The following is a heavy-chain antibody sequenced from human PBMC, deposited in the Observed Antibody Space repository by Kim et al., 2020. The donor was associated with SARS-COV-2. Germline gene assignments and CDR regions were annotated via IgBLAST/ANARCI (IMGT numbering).Heavy chain of an antibody. D-gene: IGHD5-12*01. Sequence: AESVKGQFTTSRDNAKNPLYLQMNSLRADDTAVYYCARGGSDYIVPEPNYWGQGTLVTVSS. CDR3: ARGGSDYIVPEPNY. V-gene: IGHV3-11*04. J-gene: IGHJ4*02.